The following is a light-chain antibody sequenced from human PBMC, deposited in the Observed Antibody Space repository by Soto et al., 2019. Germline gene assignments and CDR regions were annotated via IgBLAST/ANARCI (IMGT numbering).Light chain of an antibody. Sequence: QSVLTQPPSASGTPGQRVTISCSGSSSNLGDNTVNWYQQLPGTAPKLLIYRNNRRPSEVPDRFSGSKSSTSASLAISGLQSDDEADYYCATWDDSLNGPVFGGGTKLTVL. CDR1: SSNLGDNT. J-gene: IGLJ3*02. CDR3: ATWDDSLNGPV. V-gene: IGLV1-44*01. CDR2: RNN.